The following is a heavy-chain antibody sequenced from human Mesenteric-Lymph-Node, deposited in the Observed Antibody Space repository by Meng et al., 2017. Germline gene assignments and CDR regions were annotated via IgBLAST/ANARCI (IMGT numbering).Heavy chain of an antibody. Sequence: QVQLVQSGAEVKKPGSSVKVSCKASGGKFTSFVFNWVRQAPGQGLEWMGGIIPILGTTNYAEKFRGRLTISADTSARTAYMELTSLNSDDTAVYYCARLDLGLARWGQGTLVTVSS. J-gene: IGHJ4*02. V-gene: IGHV1-69*10. CDR2: IIPILGTT. CDR1: GGKFTSFV. D-gene: IGHD3-16*01. CDR3: ARLDLGLAR.